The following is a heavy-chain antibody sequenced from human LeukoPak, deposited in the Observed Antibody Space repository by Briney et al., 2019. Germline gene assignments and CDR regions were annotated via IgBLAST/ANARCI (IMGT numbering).Heavy chain of an antibody. Sequence: GGSLRLSXAASGFTFDDYGMSWVRQAPGKGLEWVSGINWNGGSTCYADSVKGRFTISRDNAKNSLYLQMNSLRAEDTALYYCARGSYYYDSSGYPFDYWGQGTLVTVSS. CDR2: INWNGGST. CDR1: GFTFDDYG. CDR3: ARGSYYYDSSGYPFDY. D-gene: IGHD3-22*01. V-gene: IGHV3-20*04. J-gene: IGHJ4*02.